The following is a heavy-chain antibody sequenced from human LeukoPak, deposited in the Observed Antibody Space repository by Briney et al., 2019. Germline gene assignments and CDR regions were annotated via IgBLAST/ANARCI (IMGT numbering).Heavy chain of an antibody. J-gene: IGHJ4*02. D-gene: IGHD6-19*01. CDR1: GVSMNRSSHY. Sequence: SDTLSLICSVLGVSMNRSSHYCGWVRQPPGRGVGWVGSGFDSANTYYNPSLKSRVTITVDTPKNHYSLNLTSVTHADTAVYYCAGDPNCSFSSGWYSATYWGQGILVTVSS. V-gene: IGHV4-39*07. CDR2: GFDSANT. CDR3: AGDPNCSFSSGWYSATY.